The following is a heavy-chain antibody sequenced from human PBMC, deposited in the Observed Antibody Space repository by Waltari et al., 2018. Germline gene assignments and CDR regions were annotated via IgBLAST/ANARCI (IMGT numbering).Heavy chain of an antibody. V-gene: IGHV4-61*02. Sequence: QVQLQESGPGLVKPSQTLSLTCPVSGGSISSGSYYWSWIRQPAGKGLQWIGRNYNSVGTKYNDSSKSRVTISVDTSKTQFCLKLSSVTAAETAVYYCARDWGIAVAGSNYYYYMDVWGKGTTVTVSS. J-gene: IGHJ6*03. CDR3: ARDWGIAVAGSNYYYYMDV. CDR2: NYNSVGT. D-gene: IGHD6-19*01. CDR1: GGSISSGSYY.